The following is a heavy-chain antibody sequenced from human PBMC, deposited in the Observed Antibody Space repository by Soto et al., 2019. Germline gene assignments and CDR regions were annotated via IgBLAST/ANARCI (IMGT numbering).Heavy chain of an antibody. Sequence: EVQRVETGGGLLQPGGSLRLCCAASGFTVSSNYMSWVSQAPGTGLEWVSVIYSGGSTYYADSVKGRFTISRDNSKNTLYLQMNSLRVEDTAVYYCARDIGLFRDYWGQGSLVTVSA. D-gene: IGHD3-22*01. CDR2: IYSGGST. CDR3: ARDIGLFRDY. V-gene: IGHV3-53*02. J-gene: IGHJ4*02. CDR1: GFTVSSNY.